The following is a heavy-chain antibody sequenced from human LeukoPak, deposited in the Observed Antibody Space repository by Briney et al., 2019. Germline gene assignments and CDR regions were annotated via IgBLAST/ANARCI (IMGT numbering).Heavy chain of an antibody. CDR1: GFTFSSYS. Sequence: GGSLRLSCAASGFTFSSYSMNWVRQAPGKGLEWVSSISSSSSYIYYADSVKGRFTISRDNAKNSLYLQMNSLRVEDTAIYYCARDSGYYGLFDYWGQGTLVTVSS. J-gene: IGHJ4*02. V-gene: IGHV3-21*01. D-gene: IGHD3-22*01. CDR2: ISSSSSYI. CDR3: ARDSGYYGLFDY.